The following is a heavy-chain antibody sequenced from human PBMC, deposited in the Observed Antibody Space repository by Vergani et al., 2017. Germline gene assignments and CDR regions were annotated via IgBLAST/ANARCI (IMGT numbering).Heavy chain of an antibody. CDR3: ARETLYSGADYYYMDV. CDR2: ISSRGSSI. J-gene: IGHJ6*03. CDR1: GFIFSDYY. D-gene: IGHD1-26*01. V-gene: IGHV3-11*01. Sequence: VHLVESGGGLVQPGRSLRLSCAASGFIFSDYYMSWIRQAPGKGLEWVSYISSRGSSIYYADSVKGRFTISRDNAKNSLYLQMNSLRAEDTAVYYCARETLYSGADYYYMDVWGKGTTVTVSS.